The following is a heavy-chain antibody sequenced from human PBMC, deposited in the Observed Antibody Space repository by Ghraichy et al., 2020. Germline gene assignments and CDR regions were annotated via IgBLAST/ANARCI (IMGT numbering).Heavy chain of an antibody. V-gene: IGHV1-2*06. D-gene: IGHD6-19*01. Sequence: ASVKVSCKASGYTFTGYYMHWVRQAPGQGLEWMGRINPNSGGTNYAQKFQGRVTMTRDTSISTAYMELSRLRSDDTAVYYYASETTTVGWLGAFDIWGQGTMVTVSS. J-gene: IGHJ3*02. CDR3: ASETTTVGWLGAFDI. CDR1: GYTFTGYY. CDR2: INPNSGGT.